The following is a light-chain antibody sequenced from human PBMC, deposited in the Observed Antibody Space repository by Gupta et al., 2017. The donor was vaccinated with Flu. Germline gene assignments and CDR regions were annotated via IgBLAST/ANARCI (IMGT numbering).Light chain of an antibody. Sequence: EVVLTQSPGTLSLSPGERAALSCRASQTVNNNYLAWYQHKPGQPPRLLIYGAVNRATGVPDRFIGGGSGTDFTLSITRGQPEDFGVYYCQQFGTSPEDTFGGGTKVEIK. V-gene: IGKV3-20*01. CDR2: GAV. CDR3: QQFGTSPEDT. J-gene: IGKJ4*01. CDR1: QTVNNNY.